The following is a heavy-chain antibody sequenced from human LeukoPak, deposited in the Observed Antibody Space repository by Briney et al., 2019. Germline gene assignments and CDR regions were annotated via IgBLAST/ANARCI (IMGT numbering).Heavy chain of an antibody. CDR2: FDPEDGET. CDR1: GYPLTELS. Sequence: ASLKVSCKVSGYPLTELSIHWVRQAPGQGLEWMGGFDPEDGETVSAQKFQGRVTMTEDTSTDTAYMELRSLKSDDTAVYYCARDLTDTAMVQVFDYWGQGTLVTVSS. D-gene: IGHD5-18*01. V-gene: IGHV1-24*01. J-gene: IGHJ4*02. CDR3: ARDLTDTAMVQVFDY.